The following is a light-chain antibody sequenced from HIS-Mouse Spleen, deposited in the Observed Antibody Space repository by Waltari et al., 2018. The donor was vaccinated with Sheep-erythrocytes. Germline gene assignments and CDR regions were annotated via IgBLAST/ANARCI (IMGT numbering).Light chain of an antibody. CDR3: YSTDSSGNHWV. Sequence: SYELTQPPSVSVSPGHTARITCSGAALPKKYAYWYQQKSGQAPVLVIYEDSKRPSGIPERFSGSSSGTMATLTISGAQVEDDADYYCYSTDSSGNHWVFGGGTKLTVL. V-gene: IGLV3-10*01. CDR1: ALPKKY. J-gene: IGLJ3*02. CDR2: EDS.